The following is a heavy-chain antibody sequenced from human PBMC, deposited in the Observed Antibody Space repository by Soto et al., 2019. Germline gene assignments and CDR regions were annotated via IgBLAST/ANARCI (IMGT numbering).Heavy chain of an antibody. CDR2: ISSSSSTI. J-gene: IGHJ3*02. D-gene: IGHD2-15*01. V-gene: IGHV3-48*02. CDR3: ARDPCSGGSCYQGHAFDI. CDR1: GFTFSSYS. Sequence: PGGSLRLSCAASGFTFSSYSMNWVRQAPGKGLEWVSYISSSSSTIYYADSVKGRFTISRDNAKNSLYLQMNSLRDEDTAVYYCARDPCSGGSCYQGHAFDIWGQGTMVTVS.